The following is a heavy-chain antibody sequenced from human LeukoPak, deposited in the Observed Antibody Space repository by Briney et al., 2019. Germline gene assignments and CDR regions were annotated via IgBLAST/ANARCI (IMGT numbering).Heavy chain of an antibody. Sequence: SVKVSCKASGGTCSSYAISWVRQAPGQGLERMGGIIPIFGTANYAQKFQGRVTITADESTSTAYMELSSLRSEDTAVYYCARSTSIVVVPAVPSYYFDYWGQGTLVTVSS. CDR3: ARSTSIVVVPAVPSYYFDY. D-gene: IGHD2-2*01. V-gene: IGHV1-69*01. CDR2: IIPIFGTA. J-gene: IGHJ4*02. CDR1: GGTCSSYA.